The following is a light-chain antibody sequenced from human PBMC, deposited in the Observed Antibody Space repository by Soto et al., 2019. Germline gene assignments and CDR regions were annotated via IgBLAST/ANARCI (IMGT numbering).Light chain of an antibody. CDR2: DAS. CDR1: QSISSY. J-gene: IGKJ1*01. Sequence: DIQMTQSPPSLSASVGDRVTITCRASQSISSYLNWYQQKPGKAPKLLIYDASSLQSGVPSRFSGSGSGTDFTLTISSLQPEDFATYYCQQSYSAPRRTFGQGTTVEIK. V-gene: IGKV1-39*01. CDR3: QQSYSAPRRT.